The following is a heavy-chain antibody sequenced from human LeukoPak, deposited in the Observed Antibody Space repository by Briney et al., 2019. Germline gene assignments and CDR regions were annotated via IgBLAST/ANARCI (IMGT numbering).Heavy chain of an antibody. CDR3: AGHRLRANNPQHLVLEPDYYYYMDV. J-gene: IGHJ6*03. Sequence: SETLSLTCTVSGGSISSYYWSWIRQPPGKGLEWIGYIYYSGSTNYNPSLKSRVTISVDTSKTQFSLKLSSVTAADTAVYYCAGHRLRANNPQHLVLEPDYYYYMDVWGKGTTVTVSS. CDR1: GGSISSYY. V-gene: IGHV4-59*01. D-gene: IGHD6-13*01. CDR2: IYYSGST.